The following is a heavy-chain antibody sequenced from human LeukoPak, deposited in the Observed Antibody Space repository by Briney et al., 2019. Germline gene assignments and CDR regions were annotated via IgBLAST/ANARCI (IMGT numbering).Heavy chain of an antibody. CDR1: GGSISSGGYS. J-gene: IGHJ4*02. CDR3: ARVRHYYDSSGYPFDY. V-gene: IGHV4-30-2*01. CDR2: IYHSGST. D-gene: IGHD3-22*01. Sequence: PSETLSLTCAVSGGSISSGGYSWSWIRQPPGKGLEWIGYIYHSGSTYYNPSLKSRVTISVDTSKNQFSLKLSSVTAADTAVYYCARVRHYYDSSGYPFDYWGQGTLVTVSS.